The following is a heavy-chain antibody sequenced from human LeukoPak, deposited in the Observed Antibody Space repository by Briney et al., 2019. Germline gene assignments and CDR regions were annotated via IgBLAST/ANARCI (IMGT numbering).Heavy chain of an antibody. D-gene: IGHD6-13*01. CDR3: ARSSRGPAAYDAFDI. Sequence: SVKVSCKASGGTFSSYAISWVRQAPGQGLEWMGGIIPIFGTANYAQKFQGRVTITTDESTSTAYMELSSLRSEDTAVYYCARSSRGPAAYDAFDIWGQGTMVTVSS. V-gene: IGHV1-69*05. CDR1: GGTFSSYA. J-gene: IGHJ3*02. CDR2: IIPIFGTA.